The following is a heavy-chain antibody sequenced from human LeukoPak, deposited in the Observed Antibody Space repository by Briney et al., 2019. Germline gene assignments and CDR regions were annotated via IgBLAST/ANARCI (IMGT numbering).Heavy chain of an antibody. D-gene: IGHD3-10*01. Sequence: SETLSLTCAVYGDSFSGYYWSWLRQPPGKGLEWVGEINHSGSTNYNPSLKSRVTISVDTSKTQFSLKLSSVTAADTAVYYCARFPRITMVRGEYWFDPWGQGTLVTVSS. CDR3: ARFPRITMVRGEYWFDP. CDR2: INHSGST. CDR1: GDSFSGYY. V-gene: IGHV4-34*01. J-gene: IGHJ5*02.